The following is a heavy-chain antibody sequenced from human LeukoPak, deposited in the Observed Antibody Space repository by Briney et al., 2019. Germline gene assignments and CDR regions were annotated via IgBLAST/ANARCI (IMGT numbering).Heavy chain of an antibody. Sequence: ASVKVSCKASGYTFTSYDINWVRQATGQGLEWMGWMNPNSGNTGYAQKFQGRVTMTRNTSISTAYMELSSLRSEDTAVYYCARGHGDYRSYYYGMDVWGQGTTVTVSS. CDR1: GYTFTSYD. J-gene: IGHJ6*02. D-gene: IGHD4-17*01. V-gene: IGHV1-8*01. CDR2: MNPNSGNT. CDR3: ARGHGDYRSYYYGMDV.